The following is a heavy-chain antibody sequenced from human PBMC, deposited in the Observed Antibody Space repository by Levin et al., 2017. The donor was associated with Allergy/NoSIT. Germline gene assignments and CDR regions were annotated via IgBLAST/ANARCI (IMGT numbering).Heavy chain of an antibody. CDR3: ARLRNRLLTDAFDI. V-gene: IGHV5-51*01. Sequence: SGGSLRLSCKGSGYSFTTYWIGWVRQMPGKGLEWMGIIYPGDSDTRYSPSFQGQVTISADKSISTAYLQWSSLKASDTAMYYCARLRNRLLTDAFDIWGQGTMVTVSS. CDR1: GYSFTTYW. CDR2: IYPGDSDT. J-gene: IGHJ3*02. D-gene: IGHD1-26*01.